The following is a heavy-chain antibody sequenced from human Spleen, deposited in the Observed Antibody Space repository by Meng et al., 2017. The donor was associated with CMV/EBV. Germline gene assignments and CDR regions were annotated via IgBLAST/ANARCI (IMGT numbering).Heavy chain of an antibody. D-gene: IGHD4-23*01. CDR1: GFTFDDYA. CDR2: ISWNSGSI. V-gene: IGHV3-9*01. Sequence: SLKISCAASGFTFDDYAMHWVRQAPGKGLEWVSGISWNSGSIGYADSVKGRFTISRDNAKNSLYLQMNSLRAEDTALYYCAKDMYGGSSENYYGMDVWGQGTTVTVSS. J-gene: IGHJ6*02. CDR3: AKDMYGGSSENYYGMDV.